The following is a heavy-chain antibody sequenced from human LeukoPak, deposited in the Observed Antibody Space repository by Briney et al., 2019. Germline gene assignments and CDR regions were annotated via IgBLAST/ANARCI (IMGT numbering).Heavy chain of an antibody. D-gene: IGHD3-22*01. CDR3: ARVPVPYGYYDSSGAYYFDY. CDR2: IRYDGSNK. V-gene: IGHV3-30*02. Sequence: GGSLRLSCAASGFTFSTYGMHWVRQAPGKGLEWVAFIRYDGSNKYYADSVKGRFTISRDNSKNTLYLQMNSLRAEDTAVYYCARVPVPYGYYDSSGAYYFDYWGQGTLVTVSS. CDR1: GFTFSTYG. J-gene: IGHJ4*02.